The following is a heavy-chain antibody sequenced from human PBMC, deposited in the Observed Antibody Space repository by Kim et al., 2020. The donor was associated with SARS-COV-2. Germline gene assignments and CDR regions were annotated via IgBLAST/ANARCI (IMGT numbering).Heavy chain of an antibody. CDR1: GGSFSGYY. CDR2: XNHSGXT. CDR3: AXXRLXXXWY. Sequence: SETLSLTCAVYGGSFSGYYWSWIRQPPGKGLXXIGXXNHSGXTNYNPSLKSRVTXXVDXXXNQXXXKLXXVTXXXTAXXXCAXXRLXXXWY. V-gene: IGHV4-34*01. J-gene: IGHJ2*01.